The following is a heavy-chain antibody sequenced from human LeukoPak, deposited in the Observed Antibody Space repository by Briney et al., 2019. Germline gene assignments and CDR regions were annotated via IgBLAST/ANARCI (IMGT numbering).Heavy chain of an antibody. Sequence: SETLSLTCTVSGGSISSSSYYWGWIRQPPGKGLEWIGSVYYSGSTYYNPSLKSRVTISVDTSKNQFTLKLSSVTAADTAVYYCARGGPSVDSSSWLVYFDYWGQGTLVTVSS. D-gene: IGHD6-13*01. J-gene: IGHJ4*02. CDR3: ARGGPSVDSSSWLVYFDY. V-gene: IGHV4-39*06. CDR1: GGSISSSSYY. CDR2: VYYSGST.